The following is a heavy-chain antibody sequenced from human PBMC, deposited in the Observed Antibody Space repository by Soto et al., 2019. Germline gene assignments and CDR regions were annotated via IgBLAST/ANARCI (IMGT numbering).Heavy chain of an antibody. CDR3: AKYTNMWYEDH. CDR1: GFTFSNYP. J-gene: IGHJ4*02. V-gene: IGHV3-23*01. D-gene: IGHD2-15*01. CDR2: VVGSGVTT. Sequence: GGSLRLSCAASGFTFSNYPMTWVRQAPGKGLEWVSSVVGSGVTTYYADSVKGRFTISRDNSKNTLSMQMNSLRAEDTAIYYCAKYTNMWYEDHWGQGTLVTVSS.